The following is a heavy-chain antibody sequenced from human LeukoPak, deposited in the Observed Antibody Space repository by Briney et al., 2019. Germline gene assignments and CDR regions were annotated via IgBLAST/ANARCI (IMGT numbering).Heavy chain of an antibody. D-gene: IGHD6-19*01. Sequence: SETLSLTCTVSGGSISTYYWSWIRQPPGKGLEWIGYIYHRGSANYNPSLKSRVTISVDTSKNQFSLKLSSVTAADTAVYYCARVRNSSGWYFDYWGQGTLVTVSS. CDR2: IYHRGSA. J-gene: IGHJ4*02. CDR1: GGSISTYY. CDR3: ARVRNSSGWYFDY. V-gene: IGHV4-59*01.